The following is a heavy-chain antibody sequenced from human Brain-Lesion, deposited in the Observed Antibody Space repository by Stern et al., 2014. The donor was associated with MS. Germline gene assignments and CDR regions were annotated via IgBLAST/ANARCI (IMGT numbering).Heavy chain of an antibody. J-gene: IGHJ5*01. V-gene: IGHV3-74*02. D-gene: IGHD3-10*01. CDR2: VNNDGRRT. CDR1: GFTFSNYW. Sequence: EVHLVESGGGLVQPGGSLRLSCAASGFTFSNYWMHWVRQAPGKGLVWVSRVNNDGRRTSYADSVKGRFTMSRDNAKNTLYLQMNSLRVEDTAIYYCARGERWFDYWGQGTLVTVSS. CDR3: ARGERWFDY.